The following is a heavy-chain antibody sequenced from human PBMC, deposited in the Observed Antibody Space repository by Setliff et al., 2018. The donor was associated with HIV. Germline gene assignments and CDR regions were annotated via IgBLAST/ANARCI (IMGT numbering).Heavy chain of an antibody. J-gene: IGHJ4*02. CDR3: ARDVLDLVISVYGF. V-gene: IGHV4-34*01. CDR1: GGSFSDYY. Sequence: SETLSLTCAVYGGSFSDYYWSRIRQPPGKGLEWIGEINHSGRTIQSPSLGSRVTISIDASKNQFSLKLSSVTAADTAVYYCARDVLDLVISVYGFWGQGIPVTVSS. D-gene: IGHD3-22*01. CDR2: INHSGRT.